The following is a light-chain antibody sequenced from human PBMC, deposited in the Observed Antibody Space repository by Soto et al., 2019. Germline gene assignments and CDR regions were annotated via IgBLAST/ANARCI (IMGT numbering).Light chain of an antibody. CDR3: HQYDSWT. CDR2: GAS. J-gene: IGKJ1*01. Sequence: IVCTQSPGTLSLSPGERATLSCRASQSFNSIYLAWYQQKPGQAPRLLIYGASSRATGIPDRFSGSGSGTDFTLTISRLEPEDFAVYYCHQYDSWTFGQGTKVDIK. V-gene: IGKV3-20*01. CDR1: QSFNSIY.